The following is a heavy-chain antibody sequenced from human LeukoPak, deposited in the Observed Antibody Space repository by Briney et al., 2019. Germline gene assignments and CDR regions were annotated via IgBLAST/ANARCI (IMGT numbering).Heavy chain of an antibody. V-gene: IGHV3-15*01. D-gene: IGHD3-16*01. Sequence: GGSLRLSCGVSGLTFSDAWLTWVRQGPGKGLEWVGLIRSKVDGGTADYATTVKGRFTISRDDSKNMLYLQMNGLKTEDTAIYYCTKDLPFTAGGVIVHWGRGALVTVSS. J-gene: IGHJ5*02. CDR3: TKDLPFTAGGVIVH. CDR1: GLTFSDAW. CDR2: IRSKVDGGTA.